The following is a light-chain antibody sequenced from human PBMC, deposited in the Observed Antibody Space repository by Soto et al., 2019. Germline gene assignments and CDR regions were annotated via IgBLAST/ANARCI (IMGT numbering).Light chain of an antibody. CDR3: QSYDSSLSGYV. CDR2: GDS. J-gene: IGLJ1*01. CDR1: SSNIGAGSD. Sequence: QSVLTQPPSVSGAPGQRVTISCIGSSSNIGAGSDVHWYQQVPGRAPQLLIYGDSNRPSGVPDRFSGSKSGTSASLAITGLQVEDEADYYCQSYDSSLSGYVFGTGTKLTVL. V-gene: IGLV1-40*01.